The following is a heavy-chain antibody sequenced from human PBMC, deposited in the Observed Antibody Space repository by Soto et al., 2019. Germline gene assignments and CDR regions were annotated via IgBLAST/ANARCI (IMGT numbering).Heavy chain of an antibody. D-gene: IGHD6-13*01. CDR3: AKAGPIAAAGSNWFDP. J-gene: IGHJ5*02. Sequence: GGSLRLSCAASGFTFSSYAMSWVRQAPGKGLEWVSAISGSGGSTYYADSVKGRFTISRDNSKNTLYLQMNSLRAEATAVYYCAKAGPIAAAGSNWFDPWGQGTLVTVSS. CDR2: ISGSGGST. CDR1: GFTFSSYA. V-gene: IGHV3-23*01.